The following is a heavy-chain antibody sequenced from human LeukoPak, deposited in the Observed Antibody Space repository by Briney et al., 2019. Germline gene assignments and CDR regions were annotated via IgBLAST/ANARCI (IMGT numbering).Heavy chain of an antibody. CDR2: INPSGGST. D-gene: IGHD3-9*01. CDR1: GYTFTSYY. J-gene: IGHJ4*02. Sequence: ASVKVSCKASGYTFTSYYIHWVRQAPGQGLEWMGIINPSGGSTSYAQKFQGRVTMTRDTSTSTVYMELSSLRSEDTAVYYCARGNYDILTGLYYFDYWGQGTLVTVSS. CDR3: ARGNYDILTGLYYFDY. V-gene: IGHV1-46*01.